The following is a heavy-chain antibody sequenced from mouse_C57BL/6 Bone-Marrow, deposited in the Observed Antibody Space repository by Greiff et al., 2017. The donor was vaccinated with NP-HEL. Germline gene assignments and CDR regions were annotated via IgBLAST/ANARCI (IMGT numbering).Heavy chain of an antibody. CDR2: INPYNGGT. CDR3: ARREYYYAMDY. CDR1: GYTFTDYY. V-gene: IGHV1-19*01. J-gene: IGHJ4*01. Sequence: EVQLQQSGPVLVKPGASVKMSCKASGYTFTDYYMNWVKQSHGKSLEWIGVINPYNGGTSYNQKFKGKATLTFDKSSSTAYMELNSLTSEDSAVYYCARREYYYAMDYWGQGTSVTVSS.